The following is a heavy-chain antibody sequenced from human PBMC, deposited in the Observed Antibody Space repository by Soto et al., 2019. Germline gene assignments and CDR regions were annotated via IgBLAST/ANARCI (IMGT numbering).Heavy chain of an antibody. D-gene: IGHD7-27*01. CDR2: IIGSGGSA. CDR3: AKKGSPSGDHSNWYFDL. V-gene: IGHV3-23*01. Sequence: TGGSLRLSCAASGFTFRSYAMGWVRQGPGKGLEWISTIIGSGGSAYYADSVKGRFTISRDNSKNTLYLQMDSLSADDTAVYFCAKKGSPSGDHSNWYFDLWGRGTLVTVSS. J-gene: IGHJ2*01. CDR1: GFTFRSYA.